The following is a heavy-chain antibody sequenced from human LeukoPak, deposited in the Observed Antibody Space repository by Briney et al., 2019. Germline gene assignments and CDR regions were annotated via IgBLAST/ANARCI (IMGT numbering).Heavy chain of an antibody. Sequence: ASVKVSCKASGYTFTSYDINWVRQATGQGLEWMGWMNPNSGNTGYAQKLQGRVAMTRNTSISTAYMELSSLRSEDTAVYYCARGGDTAMVWDYYYYYGMDVWGQGTTVTVSS. CDR1: GYTFTSYD. V-gene: IGHV1-8*01. D-gene: IGHD5-18*01. CDR2: MNPNSGNT. CDR3: ARGGDTAMVWDYYYYYGMDV. J-gene: IGHJ6*02.